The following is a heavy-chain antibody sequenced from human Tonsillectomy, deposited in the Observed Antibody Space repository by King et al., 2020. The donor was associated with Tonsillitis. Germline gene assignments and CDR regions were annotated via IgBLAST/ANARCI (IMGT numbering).Heavy chain of an antibody. CDR3: ARDRDIVVLPAAHRWFDP. J-gene: IGHJ5*02. Sequence: QLQESGPGLVKPSETLSLTCTVSGGSISSYDWSWIRQPAGKGLEWIGRIYTSGSTNYNPSLKSRVTMSVDTSKNQFSLKLSSVTAADTAVYYCARDRDIVVLPAAHRWFDPWGQGTLVTVSS. CDR2: IYTSGST. V-gene: IGHV4-4*07. CDR1: GGSISSYD. D-gene: IGHD2-2*01.